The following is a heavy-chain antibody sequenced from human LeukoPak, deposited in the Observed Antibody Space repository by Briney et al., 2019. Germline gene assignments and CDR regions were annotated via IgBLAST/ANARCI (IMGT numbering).Heavy chain of an antibody. CDR2: INHRGSS. J-gene: IGHJ4*02. V-gene: IGHV4-34*01. CDR1: GGSFSGYY. Sequence: SETLSLTCGVFGGSFSGYYWTSLRHPPGKGLEWIGQINHRGSSHYNPSLRSGVTISVDTSKTQFSLKLTSVTAADTAVYYCARDKFCSDTGSCNIGLFDFWGRGALVTVSS. CDR3: ARDKFCSDTGSCNIGLFDF. D-gene: IGHD2-15*01.